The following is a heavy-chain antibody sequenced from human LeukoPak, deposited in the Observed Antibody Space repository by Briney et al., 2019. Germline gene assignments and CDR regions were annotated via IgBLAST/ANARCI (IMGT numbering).Heavy chain of an antibody. J-gene: IGHJ4*02. D-gene: IGHD6-19*01. CDR2: IYYSGST. CDR1: GGSISSGGYY. Sequence: SETLSLTCTVSGGSISSGGYYWSWIRQHPGKGLEWIGYIYYSGSTYYNPSLKSRVTISVDTSKNQFSLKLSSVTAADTAVYYSARRGIAVCERDNWGQGTLVTVSS. CDR3: ARRGIAVCERDN. V-gene: IGHV4-31*03.